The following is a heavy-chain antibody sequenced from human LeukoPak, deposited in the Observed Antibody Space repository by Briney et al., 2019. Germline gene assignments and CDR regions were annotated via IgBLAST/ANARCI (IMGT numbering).Heavy chain of an antibody. D-gene: IGHD2-2*01. CDR1: GFTFSSYW. CDR2: IKQDGSEK. CDR3: TTFHDIVVVPAASL. J-gene: IGHJ4*02. Sequence: GGSLRLSCAASGFTFSSYWMSWVRQAPGKGLEWVANIKQDGSEKYYVDSVKGRFTISRDNAKNSLYLQMNSLRAEDTAVYYCTTFHDIVVVPAASLWGQGTLVTVSS. V-gene: IGHV3-7*05.